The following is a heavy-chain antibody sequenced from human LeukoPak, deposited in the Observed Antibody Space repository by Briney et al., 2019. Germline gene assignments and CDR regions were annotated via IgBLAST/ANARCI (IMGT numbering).Heavy chain of an antibody. V-gene: IGHV3-15*01. J-gene: IGHJ3*02. CDR3: TTAGIEVAMIYGPDAFDI. CDR1: GFTFSNAW. Sequence: GGSLRLSCAASGFTFSNAWMSWVRQAPGKGLEWVGRIKSKTDGGTTDYAAPVKGRFTISRDDSKNTLYLQMNSLKTEDTAVYYCTTAGIEVAMIYGPDAFDIWGQGTMVTVSS. D-gene: IGHD5-12*01. CDR2: IKSKTDGGTT.